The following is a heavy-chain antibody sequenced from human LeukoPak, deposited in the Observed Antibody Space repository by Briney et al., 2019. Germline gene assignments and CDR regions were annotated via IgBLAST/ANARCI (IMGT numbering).Heavy chain of an antibody. CDR1: GDSISGYY. CDR2: IYSSGST. D-gene: IGHD3-22*01. V-gene: IGHV4-4*07. Sequence: SETLSLTCTVSGDSISGYYWSWIRQPAGEGLECIGRIYSSGSTSYNPSLKSRVTMSVDTSKNQFSLRLSSVTAADTAVYYCARSGYGDRSGPYYFYTFDYWGQGTLVTVSS. CDR3: ARSGYGDRSGPYYFYTFDY. J-gene: IGHJ4*02.